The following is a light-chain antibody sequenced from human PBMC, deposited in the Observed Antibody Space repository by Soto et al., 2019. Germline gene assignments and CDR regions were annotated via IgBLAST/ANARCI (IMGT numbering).Light chain of an antibody. V-gene: IGKV1-39*01. CDR2: TTS. CDR1: QPISDY. J-gene: IGKJ1*01. Sequence: DIQMTQSPSSLSASVGDRVTITCRTSQPISDYLNWYQQKPGKAPTLVIYTTSNLQSGVPSRFSGSGSATHFTLTISSLQPEDFATYYCQQHYNTPRTFGKGTKVDIK. CDR3: QQHYNTPRT.